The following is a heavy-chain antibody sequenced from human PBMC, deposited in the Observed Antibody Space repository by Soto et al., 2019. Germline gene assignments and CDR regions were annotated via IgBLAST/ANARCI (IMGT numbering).Heavy chain of an antibody. V-gene: IGHV3-30*18. J-gene: IGHJ5*02. CDR3: AKSKRAAAMFSVNWFDP. CDR1: GFTFSSYG. Sequence: SLRLSCAASGFTFSSYGMHWVRQAPGKGLEWVAVISYDGSNKYYADSVKGRFTISRDDSKNTLYLQMNSLRAEDTAVYYCAKSKRAAAMFSVNWFDPWGQGTLVTVSS. D-gene: IGHD2-2*01. CDR2: ISYDGSNK.